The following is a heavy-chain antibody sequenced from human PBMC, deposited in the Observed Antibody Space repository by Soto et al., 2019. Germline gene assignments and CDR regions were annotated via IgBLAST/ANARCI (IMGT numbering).Heavy chain of an antibody. J-gene: IGHJ6*02. D-gene: IGHD6-19*01. V-gene: IGHV1-8*01. CDR2: MNPNSGNT. CDR3: ARLYSSRPNRLYYYYGMDV. Sequence: QVKLVQSGAEVKKPGASVKVSCKASGYTFTSYDINWVRQATGQGLEWMGWMNPNSGNTGYAQKFQGRVTMTRNTSIRPAYMEPSRLRSEDTAVYYCARLYSSRPNRLYYYYGMDVWGQGTTVTVSS. CDR1: GYTFTSYD.